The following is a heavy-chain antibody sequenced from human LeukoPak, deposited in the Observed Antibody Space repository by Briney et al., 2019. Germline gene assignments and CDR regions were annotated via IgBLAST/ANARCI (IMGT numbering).Heavy chain of an antibody. D-gene: IGHD3-22*01. CDR3: ARANDSSGYYCVSRSDFDY. V-gene: IGHV3-30-3*01. Sequence: GGSLRLSCAASGFTFSHYAMHWVRQAPGKGLEWVAVISYDGSNKYYADSVKGRFTISRDNSKNTLYLQMNSLRAEDTAVYYCARANDSSGYYCVSRSDFDYWGQGTLVTVSS. CDR1: GFTFSHYA. J-gene: IGHJ4*02. CDR2: ISYDGSNK.